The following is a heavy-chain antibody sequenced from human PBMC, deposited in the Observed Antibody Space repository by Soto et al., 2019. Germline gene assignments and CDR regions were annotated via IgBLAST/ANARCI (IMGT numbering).Heavy chain of an antibody. V-gene: IGHV1-69*01. CDR2: IIPIFGTA. D-gene: IGHD1-26*01. J-gene: IGHJ4*02. Sequence: QVQLVQSGAEEKKPGSSVKVSCKTSGGTFSSYAISWVRQAPGQGLEWMGGIIPIFGTANYAQKFQGRVTITADESTSTASMELSSLRSKDTAVYYSARDRDNSGRYSHYWCQGTLVSVSS. CDR1: GGTFSSYA. CDR3: ARDRDNSGRYSHY.